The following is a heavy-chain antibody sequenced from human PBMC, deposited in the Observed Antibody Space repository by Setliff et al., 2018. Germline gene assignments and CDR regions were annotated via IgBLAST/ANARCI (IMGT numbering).Heavy chain of an antibody. D-gene: IGHD3-22*01. J-gene: IGHJ6*03. CDR3: ATAADFNYYDSSDSGTHYYYYYMDV. V-gene: IGHV1-24*01. CDR2: FDPEDEET. Sequence: ASVKVSCKVSGYRLIEVSMHWVRQAPGKGLEWMGGFDPEDEETIYAQKFQGRVTMTEDTSTDTAYMELSSLRSEDTAVYYCATAADFNYYDSSDSGTHYYYYYMDVWGKGTTVTVSS. CDR1: GYRLIEVS.